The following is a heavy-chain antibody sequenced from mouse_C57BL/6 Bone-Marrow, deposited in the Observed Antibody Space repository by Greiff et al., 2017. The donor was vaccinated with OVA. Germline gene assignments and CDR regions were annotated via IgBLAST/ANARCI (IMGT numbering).Heavy chain of an antibody. J-gene: IGHJ1*03. D-gene: IGHD1-1*01. Sequence: QVQLKQSGAELVRPGASVKMSCKASGYTFTSYTMHWVKQRPGQGLEWIGYIHPSSGYTNYNQKFKDKATVTADKSSSTAYMQFSSLTSEDSAVYDCAREYDGRNFDDWGKGTTVTVSS. CDR1: GYTFTSYT. CDR3: AREYDGRNFDD. V-gene: IGHV1-4*01. CDR2: IHPSSGYT.